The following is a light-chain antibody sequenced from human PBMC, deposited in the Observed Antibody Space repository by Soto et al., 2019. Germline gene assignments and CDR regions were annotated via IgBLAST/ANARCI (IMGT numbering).Light chain of an antibody. CDR3: AAWDDSLNGYV. Sequence: VLTQPPSASGTPGQRVTISCSGSSSNIGSKTVNWYQQLPGTAPKLLIYGSDQRPSGVPDRFSGSKSGTSASLAISGLQSEDEADYYCAAWDDSLNGYVFGTGTKVTVL. CDR2: GSD. CDR1: SSNIGSKT. J-gene: IGLJ1*01. V-gene: IGLV1-44*01.